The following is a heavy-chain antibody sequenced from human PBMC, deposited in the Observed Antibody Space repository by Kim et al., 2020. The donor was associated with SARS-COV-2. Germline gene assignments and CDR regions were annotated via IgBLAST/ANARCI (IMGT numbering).Heavy chain of an antibody. Sequence: ASVKVSCKASGYTFTDYGISWVRQAPGQGLEWMGWISAYNGNTNYAQKVQGRVTMTTDTSTSTAYMELRSLRSDDAAMYFRARDVWSSSSTGPSFDYWGQGTLVTVSS. J-gene: IGHJ4*02. CDR2: ISAYNGNT. V-gene: IGHV1-18*01. D-gene: IGHD6-6*01. CDR3: ARDVWSSSSTGPSFDY. CDR1: GYTFTDYG.